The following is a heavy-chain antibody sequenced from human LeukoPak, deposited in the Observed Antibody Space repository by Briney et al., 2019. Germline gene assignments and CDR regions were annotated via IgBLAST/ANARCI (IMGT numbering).Heavy chain of an antibody. J-gene: IGHJ4*02. CDR1: GFTFSSYW. CDR2: IKQDGREE. D-gene: IGHD2-15*01. V-gene: IGHV3-7*01. CDR3: ARLGLCSGGSCYQQTVVDY. Sequence: GGSLRLSCAASGFTFSSYWMSWVRQAPGKGLEWVANIKQDGREEYYVDSVKGRFTISRDDAKNSLYLQMNSLRAEDTAVYYCARLGLCSGGSCYQQTVVDYWGQGTLVTVSS.